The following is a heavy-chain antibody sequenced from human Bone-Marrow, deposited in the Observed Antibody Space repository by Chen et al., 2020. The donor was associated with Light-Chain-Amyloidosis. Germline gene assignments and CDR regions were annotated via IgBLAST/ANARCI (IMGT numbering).Heavy chain of an antibody. J-gene: IGHJ4*02. CDR2: IYFSGTT. V-gene: IGHV4-59*01. CDR1: SGSIPTYY. CDR3: ASSDYGSGSYYFDY. D-gene: IGHD3-10*01. Sequence: QVQLQESGPGLVRPSETLSLTCTVSSGSIPTYYWTWIPQPPGKGLEWIGYIYFSGTTNYNPSLKSRVTISVDTSKNQFSRKLTSVTAADTAVYYGASSDYGSGSYYFDYWGQGSLVTVSS.